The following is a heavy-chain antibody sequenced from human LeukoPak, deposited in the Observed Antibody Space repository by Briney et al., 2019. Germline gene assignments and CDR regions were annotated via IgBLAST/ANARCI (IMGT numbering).Heavy chain of an antibody. J-gene: IGHJ4*02. D-gene: IGHD2-21*02. V-gene: IGHV3-11*01. Sequence: PGESLRLSCAASGFTFSDYYMAWIRQAPGKGLEWVSYIRSSGNTIYYADSVKGRFTVSRDNAKNSLYLQMNSLRAEDTAVYYCARGVVVTGVTLDHWGQGTLVTVSS. CDR1: GFTFSDYY. CDR2: IRSSGNTI. CDR3: ARGVVVTGVTLDH.